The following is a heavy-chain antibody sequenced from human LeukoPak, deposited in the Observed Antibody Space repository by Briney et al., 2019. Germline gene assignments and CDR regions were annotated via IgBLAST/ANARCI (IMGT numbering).Heavy chain of an antibody. D-gene: IGHD6-25*01. CDR3: AERFDY. J-gene: IGHJ4*02. V-gene: IGHV3-48*01. Sequence: GGSLRLSCAASGFTFSDYSMNWVRQAPGKGLERVAYISSSRSTIYYADSVKGRLTISRDNAKNSLYLQMNSLRAEDTAVYYCAERFDYWGQGTLVTVSS. CDR1: GFTFSDYS. CDR2: ISSSRSTI.